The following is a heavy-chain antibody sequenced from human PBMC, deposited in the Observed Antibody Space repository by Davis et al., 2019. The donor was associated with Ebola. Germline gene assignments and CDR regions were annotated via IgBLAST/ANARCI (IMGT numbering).Heavy chain of an antibody. D-gene: IGHD3-3*01. V-gene: IGHV3-11*06. CDR3: ASPFWSGYLFGMDV. CDR1: GFTFSDYY. J-gene: IGHJ6*02. CDR2: ISSSSSYT. Sequence: GESLKISCAASGFTFSDYYMSWIRQAPGKGLEWVSYISSSSSYTNYADSVKGRFTISRDNDKNSLYLQMNSLRAEDTAVYYCASPFWSGYLFGMDVWGQGTTVTVSS.